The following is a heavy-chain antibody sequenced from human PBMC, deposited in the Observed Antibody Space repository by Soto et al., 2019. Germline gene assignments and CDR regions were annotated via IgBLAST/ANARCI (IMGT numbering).Heavy chain of an antibody. V-gene: IGHV4-34*01. CDR3: ARVVVVAATGYDYYYGMDV. J-gene: IGHJ6*02. Sequence: WETLSLTCAVYGGSFSGYYWSWIRQPPGKGLEWIGETNHSGSTNYNPSLKSRVTISVDTSKNQFSLKLSSVTAADTAVYYCARVVVVAATGYDYYYGMDVWGQWTTVT. D-gene: IGHD2-15*01. CDR2: TNHSGST. CDR1: GGSFSGYY.